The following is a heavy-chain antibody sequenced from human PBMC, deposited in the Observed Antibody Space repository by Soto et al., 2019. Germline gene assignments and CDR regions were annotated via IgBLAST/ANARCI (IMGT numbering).Heavy chain of an antibody. CDR1: GFTLSSYW. D-gene: IGHD3-16*01. V-gene: IGHV3-7*01. Sequence: GGSLRLSCAASGFTLSSYWMTWVRQAPGKGLEWVANIKQDGSEKYYVDSVKGRFTISRDNAENSLYLQMNSLGAEDTAVYYCARNWRGKDDYWGQGTLVTVSS. J-gene: IGHJ4*02. CDR3: ARNWRGKDDY. CDR2: IKQDGSEK.